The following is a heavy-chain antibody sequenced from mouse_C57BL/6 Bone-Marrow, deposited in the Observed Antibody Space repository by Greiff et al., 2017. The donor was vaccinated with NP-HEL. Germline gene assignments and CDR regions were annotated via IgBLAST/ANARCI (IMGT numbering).Heavy chain of an antibody. J-gene: IGHJ2*01. CDR1: GYTFTDYY. CDR3: ATTVVAD. D-gene: IGHD1-1*01. V-gene: IGHV1-26*01. Sequence: EVQLQQSGPELVKPGASVKISCKASGYTFTDYYMNWVKQSPGKSLEWIGDINPNNGGTSYNQKFKGKATLTVDKSSSTAYMELRSLTSEDSAVYYCATTVVADWGKGTTLTVSS. CDR2: INPNNGGT.